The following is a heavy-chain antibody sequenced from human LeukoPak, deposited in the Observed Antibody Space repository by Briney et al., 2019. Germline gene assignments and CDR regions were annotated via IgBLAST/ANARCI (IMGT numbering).Heavy chain of an antibody. CDR2: IIPIFGTA. CDR1: GGTFSSYA. V-gene: IGHV1-69*13. J-gene: IGHJ4*02. Sequence: ASVKVSCKASGGTFSSYAISWVRQAPGQGLEWMGGIIPIFGTANYAQKFQGRVTITADESTSTAYMELSSLRSEDTAVHYCAGSHLRGSREAGDYWGQGTLVTVSS. D-gene: IGHD3-16*01. CDR3: AGSHLRGSREAGDY.